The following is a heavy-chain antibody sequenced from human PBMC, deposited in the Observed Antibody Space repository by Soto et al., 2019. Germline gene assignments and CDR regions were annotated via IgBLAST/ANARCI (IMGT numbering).Heavy chain of an antibody. J-gene: IGHJ4*02. CDR3: ASRGTRHPAFDY. CDR2: INAYNGNT. CDR1: GYTFTSYG. Sequence: ASVKVSCTASGYTFTSYGISWVRQAPGQRLEWMGWINAYNGNTKYSQKFQGRVTITRDTSASTAYMELSSLRSEDTAVYYCASRGTRHPAFDYWGQGTLVTVSS. D-gene: IGHD4-17*01. V-gene: IGHV1-3*01.